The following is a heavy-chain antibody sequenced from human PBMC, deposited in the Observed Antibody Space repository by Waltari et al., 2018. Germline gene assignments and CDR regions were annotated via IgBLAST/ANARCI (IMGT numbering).Heavy chain of an antibody. CDR2: FHHGGNT. V-gene: IGHV4-39*01. Sequence: QLQLQESGPGLVKPSETLSLTCTVSGGSISSCPYSWGWIRQPPEKGLEWIGSFHHGGNTFYNPSLKSRVTISVDRSSNQFSLKLYSLTAADTAVYYCARHGGESYGYLWVDPWGQGTLVTVSS. J-gene: IGHJ5*02. CDR3: ARHGGESYGYLWVDP. D-gene: IGHD5-18*01. CDR1: GGSISSCPYS.